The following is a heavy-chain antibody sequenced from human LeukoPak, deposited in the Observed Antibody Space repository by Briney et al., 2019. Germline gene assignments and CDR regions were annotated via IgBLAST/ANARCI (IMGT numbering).Heavy chain of an antibody. Sequence: SVKVSCKASGGTFSSYAISWVRQAPGQGLEWMGRIIPILGIANYAQKFQGRVTITADESTSTAYMELSSLRSEDTAVYYCARDRSSSSEDAFDIWGQGTMVTVSS. CDR3: ARDRSSSSEDAFDI. V-gene: IGHV1-69*04. J-gene: IGHJ3*02. D-gene: IGHD6-6*01. CDR2: IIPILGIA. CDR1: GGTFSSYA.